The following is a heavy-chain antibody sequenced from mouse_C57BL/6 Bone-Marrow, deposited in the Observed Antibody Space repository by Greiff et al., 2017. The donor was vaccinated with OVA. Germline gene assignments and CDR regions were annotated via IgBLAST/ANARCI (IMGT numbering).Heavy chain of an antibody. CDR1: GYTFTSYW. CDR3: ARRGAPYLDY. D-gene: IGHD3-1*01. V-gene: IGHV1-61*01. J-gene: IGHJ2*01. CDR2: IYPSDSET. Sequence: QVHVKQPGAELVRPGSSVKLSCKASGYTFTSYWMDWVKQRPGQGLEWIGNIYPSDSETHYNQKFKDKATLTVDKSSSTAYMQLSSLTSEDSAVYYCARRGAPYLDYWGQGTTLTVSS.